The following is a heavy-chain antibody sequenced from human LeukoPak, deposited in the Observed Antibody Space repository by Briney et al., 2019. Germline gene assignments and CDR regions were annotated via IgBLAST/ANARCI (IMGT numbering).Heavy chain of an antibody. CDR2: IYYSGST. D-gene: IGHD3-22*01. CDR3: ARPYYDSSGYYYPRTDDAFDI. CDR1: GGSISSYY. Sequence: SETLSLTCTVSGGSISSYYWSWIRQPPGKGLEWIGYIYYSGSTNYNPSLKSRVTISVDTSKNQFSLKLSSVTAADTAVYYCARPYYDSSGYYYPRTDDAFDIWGQGTMVTVSS. J-gene: IGHJ3*02. V-gene: IGHV4-59*08.